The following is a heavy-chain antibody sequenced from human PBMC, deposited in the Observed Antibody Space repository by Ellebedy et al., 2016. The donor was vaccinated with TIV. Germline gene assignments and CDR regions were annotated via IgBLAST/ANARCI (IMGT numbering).Heavy chain of an antibody. CDR3: ARDKDYAYDY. CDR1: GFTFSSYW. CDR2: IKQDGSEK. J-gene: IGHJ4*02. D-gene: IGHD4-17*01. Sequence: GESLKISCAASGFTFSSYWMSWVRQAPGKGLEWVASIKQDGSEKSYVDSVKGRFTVSRDNAKNSLYLQMDSLRVEDTAVYFCARDKDYAYDYWGQGTLVTVSS. V-gene: IGHV3-7*03.